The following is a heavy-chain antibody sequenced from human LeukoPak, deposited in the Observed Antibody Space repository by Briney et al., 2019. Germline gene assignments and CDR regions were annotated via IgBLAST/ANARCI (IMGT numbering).Heavy chain of an antibody. Sequence: ASVKVSCKASGYTFTSYDINWVRQATGQGLEWMGWMNPNSGNTGYAQKFQGRVTMTRNTSISTAYMELSSLRSEDTAVYYCAARYSSSWYVPYYYMDVWGKGTTVTVSS. J-gene: IGHJ6*03. CDR1: GYTFTSYD. CDR3: AARYSSSWYVPYYYMDV. V-gene: IGHV1-8*01. D-gene: IGHD6-13*01. CDR2: MNPNSGNT.